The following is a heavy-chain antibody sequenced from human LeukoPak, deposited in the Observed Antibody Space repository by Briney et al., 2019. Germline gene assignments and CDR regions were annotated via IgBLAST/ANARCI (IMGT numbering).Heavy chain of an antibody. CDR3: ARVSVVVVPAATETFTPDAFDI. J-gene: IGHJ3*02. CDR2: ISSSSSYI. CDR1: GFTFTKAW. V-gene: IGHV3-21*01. D-gene: IGHD2-2*01. Sequence: GGSLRLSCAASGFTFTKAWMNWVRQAPGKGLEWVSSISSSSSYIYYADSVKGRFTISRDNAKNSLYLQMNSLRAEDTAVYYCARVSVVVVPAATETFTPDAFDIWGRGTMVTVSS.